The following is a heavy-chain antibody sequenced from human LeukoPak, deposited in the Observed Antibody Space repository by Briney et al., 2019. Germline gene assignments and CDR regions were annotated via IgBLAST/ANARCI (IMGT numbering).Heavy chain of an antibody. CDR2: IYNSGST. Sequence: SETLSLTCTVSGYSISSGYFWGWIRQPPGKGLEWIGSIYNSGSTYYNPSLKSRVTISVDTSKNQFSLKLSSVTAADTAVYYCARRTTTTVTPSSHFDYWGQGTLVTVSS. J-gene: IGHJ4*02. D-gene: IGHD4-17*01. V-gene: IGHV4-38-2*02. CDR1: GYSISSGYF. CDR3: ARRTTTTVTPSSHFDY.